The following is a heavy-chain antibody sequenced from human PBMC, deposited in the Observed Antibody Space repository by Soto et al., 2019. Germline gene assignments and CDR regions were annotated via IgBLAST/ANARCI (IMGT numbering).Heavy chain of an antibody. D-gene: IGHD1-26*01. J-gene: IGHJ4*02. CDR1: GFTFDDYA. CDR3: ARDGGSGIVSFTALDF. Sequence: EVQLVESGGGLVQPGRSLRLSCAASGFTFDDYAMHWVRQVPGKGLEWVSGISWNSASIGYADSVKGRFTISRDNAKNSLYLQMHSLRAGDTALYYCARDGGSGIVSFTALDFWGQGTLVTVSS. V-gene: IGHV3-9*01. CDR2: ISWNSASI.